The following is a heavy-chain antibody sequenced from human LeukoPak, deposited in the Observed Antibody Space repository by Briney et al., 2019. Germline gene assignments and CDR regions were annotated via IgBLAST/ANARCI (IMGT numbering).Heavy chain of an antibody. CDR3: ARRQLVGGWFDP. J-gene: IGHJ5*02. CDR1: GGSISSGDYY. Sequence: NTSETLSLTCTVSGGSISSGDYYWSWIRQPPGKGLEWIGYIYYSGSTYYNPSLKSRVTVSLDRSKNQFSLNLNSVTAADTAVYYCARRQLVGGWFDPWGQGTQVTVSS. V-gene: IGHV4-30-4*01. D-gene: IGHD6-6*01. CDR2: IYYSGST.